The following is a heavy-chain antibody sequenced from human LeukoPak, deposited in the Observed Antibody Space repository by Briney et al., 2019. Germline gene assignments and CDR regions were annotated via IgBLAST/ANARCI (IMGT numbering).Heavy chain of an antibody. CDR1: GDSISSGSYY. CDR3: VRGADTGYSSDS. D-gene: IGHD3-9*01. J-gene: IGHJ4*02. V-gene: IGHV4-61*02. Sequence: SETLSLTCTVSGDSISSGSYYWSWIRQPAGKGLEWIGRIYTSGTTNYNPSLKSRVTISVDTSKNQFSLKLSSVTAADTAVYYCVRGADTGYSSDSWGQGTLVTVSS. CDR2: IYTSGTT.